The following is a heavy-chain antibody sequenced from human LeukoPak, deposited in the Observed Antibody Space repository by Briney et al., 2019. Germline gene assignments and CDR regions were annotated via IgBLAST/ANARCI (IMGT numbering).Heavy chain of an antibody. CDR2: INPNGGRT. CDR1: ENTFTNYY. D-gene: IGHD4-23*01. V-gene: IGHV1-46*01. CDR3: ARDMSTRVTPISYAIDV. J-gene: IGHJ3*01. Sequence: ASVKVSCKASENTFTNYYMHWVRQAPGQGLEWLGLINPNGGRTSYAQNFQGRVTMTRDTSTTTVYLELSSLRSEDTAVYYYARDMSTRVTPISYAIDVXGQGTMVTVSS.